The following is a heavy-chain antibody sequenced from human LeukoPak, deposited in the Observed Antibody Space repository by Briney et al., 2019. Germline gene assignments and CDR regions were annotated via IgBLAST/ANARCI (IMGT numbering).Heavy chain of an antibody. CDR3: ARDRGYSYGPLNWFDP. CDR2: IIPIFGAA. V-gene: IGHV1-69*05. CDR1: GGTFSSYA. Sequence: ASVKVSCKASGGTFSSYAISWVRQAPGQGLEWMGGIIPIFGAANYAQKFQGRVTITTDESTSTAYMELNSRRSEEPAVYYCARDRGYSYGPLNWFDPWGQGTLVTVSS. D-gene: IGHD5-18*01. J-gene: IGHJ5*02.